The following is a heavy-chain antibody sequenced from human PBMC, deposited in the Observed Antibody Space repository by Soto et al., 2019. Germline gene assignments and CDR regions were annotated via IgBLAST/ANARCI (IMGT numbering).Heavy chain of an antibody. Sequence: GASVKVSCKASGYTFTSYAMHWVRQAPGQRLEWMGWINAGNGNTKYSQKFQGRVTITRDTSASTAYMELSSLRSEDTAVYYCARDLLYSSSWYQINYYYYYGVDVWGQGTTVTVSS. V-gene: IGHV1-3*01. D-gene: IGHD6-13*01. CDR1: GYTFTSYA. J-gene: IGHJ6*02. CDR3: ARDLLYSSSWYQINYYYYYGVDV. CDR2: INAGNGNT.